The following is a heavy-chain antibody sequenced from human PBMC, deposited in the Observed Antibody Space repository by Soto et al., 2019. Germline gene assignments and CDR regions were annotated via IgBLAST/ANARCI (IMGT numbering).Heavy chain of an antibody. CDR2: ISYDGSNK. Sequence: GGSLRLSCAASGFTFSSYAMHWVRQAPGKGLEWVAVISYDGSNKYYADSVKGRFTISRDNSKNTLYLQMNSLRAEDTAVYYCAREYGSGYHYYYGMDVWGQGTTVTVSS. D-gene: IGHD2-15*01. V-gene: IGHV3-30-3*01. CDR1: GFTFSSYA. J-gene: IGHJ6*02. CDR3: AREYGSGYHYYYGMDV.